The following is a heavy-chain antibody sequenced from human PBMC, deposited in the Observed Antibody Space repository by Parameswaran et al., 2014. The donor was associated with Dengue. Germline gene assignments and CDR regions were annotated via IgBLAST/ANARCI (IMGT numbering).Heavy chain of an antibody. J-gene: IGHJ1*01. CDR3: ARSGGNSNAEYFQH. CDR1: GFTFDDYA. CDR2: ISWNSGSI. Sequence: SLKISCAASGFTFDDYAMHWVRQAPGKGLEWVSGISWNSGSIGYADSVKGRFTISRDNSKNTLYLQMNSLRAEDTAVYYCARSGGNSNAEYFQHWGQGTLVTVSS. D-gene: IGHD4-23*01. V-gene: IGHV3-9*01.